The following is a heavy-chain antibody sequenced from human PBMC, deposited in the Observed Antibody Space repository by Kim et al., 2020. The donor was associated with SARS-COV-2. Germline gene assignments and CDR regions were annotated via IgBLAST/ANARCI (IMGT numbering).Heavy chain of an antibody. CDR3: ASLVVVPAATSDY. J-gene: IGHJ4*02. V-gene: IGHV3-48*03. D-gene: IGHD2-2*01. Sequence: YADSGKGRSTISRDNAKNSLYLQMNSLGAEDTAVYYCASLVVVPAATSDYWGQGTLVTVSS.